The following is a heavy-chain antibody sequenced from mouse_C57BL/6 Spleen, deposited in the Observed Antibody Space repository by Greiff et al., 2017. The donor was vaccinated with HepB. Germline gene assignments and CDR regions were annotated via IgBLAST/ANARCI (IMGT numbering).Heavy chain of an antibody. CDR2: ISSGGSYT. CDR3: AREKDY. Sequence: EVKLVESGGDLVKPGGSLKLSCAASGFTFSSYGMSWVRQTPDKRLEWVATISSGGSYTYYPDSVKGRFTISRDNAKNTLYLQMSSLKSEDTAMYYCAREKDYWGQGTTLTVSS. CDR1: GFTFSSYG. V-gene: IGHV5-6*02. J-gene: IGHJ2*01.